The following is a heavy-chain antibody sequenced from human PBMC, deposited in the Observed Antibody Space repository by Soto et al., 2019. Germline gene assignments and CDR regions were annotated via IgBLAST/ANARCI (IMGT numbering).Heavy chain of an antibody. V-gene: IGHV1-69*13. J-gene: IGHJ5*02. CDR2: IIPIFGTA. CDR1: GGTFSSYA. Sequence: GASVKVSGKASGGTFSSYAISWVRQAPGQGLEWMGGIIPIFGTANYAQKFQGRVTITADESTSTAYMELSSLRSEDTAVYYCARASSGWYDWFDPWGQGTLVTVSS. D-gene: IGHD6-19*01. CDR3: ARASSGWYDWFDP.